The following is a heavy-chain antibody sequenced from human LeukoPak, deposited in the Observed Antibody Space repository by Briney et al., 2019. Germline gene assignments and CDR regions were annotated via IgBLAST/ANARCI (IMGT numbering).Heavy chain of an antibody. CDR3: ARDRVDSGSPFDP. Sequence: KTSETLSLTCTVSGGSISSSNWWSWVRQPPGKGLEWIGEIYHSGSTNYNPSLKSRVTISVDKSKNQFSLKLSSVTAADTAVYYCARDRVDSGSPFDPWGQGTLVTVSS. D-gene: IGHD3-22*01. J-gene: IGHJ5*02. V-gene: IGHV4-4*02. CDR1: GGSISSSNW. CDR2: IYHSGST.